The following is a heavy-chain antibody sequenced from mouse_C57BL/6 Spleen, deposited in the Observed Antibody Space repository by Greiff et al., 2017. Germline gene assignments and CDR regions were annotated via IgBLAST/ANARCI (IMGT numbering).Heavy chain of an antibody. CDR1: GYTFTSYW. CDR2: IYPGSGST. J-gene: IGHJ1*03. CDR3: AREGSYYSNYEWYFDV. D-gene: IGHD2-5*01. Sequence: QVQLQQPGAELVKPGASVKMSCKASGYTFTSYWITWVKQRPGQGLEWIGDIYPGSGSTNYNEKFKSKATLTVDTSSSTAYMQLSSLTSEDSAVYYCAREGSYYSNYEWYFDVWGTGTTVTVSS. V-gene: IGHV1-55*01.